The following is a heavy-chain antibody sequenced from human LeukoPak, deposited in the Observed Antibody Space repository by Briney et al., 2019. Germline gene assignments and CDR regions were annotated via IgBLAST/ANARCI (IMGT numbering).Heavy chain of an antibody. Sequence: ASVKVSCKASGGTFSSYAISWVRQAPGQGLEWMGGIIPIFGTANYAQKFQGRVTITTDESTSTAYMELSSLRSEGTAVYYCAREVGSTIFGDYYYMDVWAKGPRSPSP. D-gene: IGHD3-3*01. J-gene: IGHJ6*03. CDR3: AREVGSTIFGDYYYMDV. CDR2: IIPIFGTA. CDR1: GGTFSSYA. V-gene: IGHV1-69*05.